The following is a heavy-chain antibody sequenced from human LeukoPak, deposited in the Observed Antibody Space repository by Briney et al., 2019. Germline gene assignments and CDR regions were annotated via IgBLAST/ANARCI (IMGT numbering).Heavy chain of an antibody. CDR2: ISGSGSST. CDR1: GFMFNSFA. J-gene: IGHJ1*01. Sequence: GGSLRLSCAGSGFMFNSFAMTWVRQAPGKGLEWVSGISGSGSSTHYADSVKGRFTISRDNSKNTVYLQMSTLRPEDTAVYYCAGPWRITMVRGVKGLGYWGQGTLVTVSS. CDR3: AGPWRITMVRGVKGLGY. D-gene: IGHD3-10*01. V-gene: IGHV3-23*01.